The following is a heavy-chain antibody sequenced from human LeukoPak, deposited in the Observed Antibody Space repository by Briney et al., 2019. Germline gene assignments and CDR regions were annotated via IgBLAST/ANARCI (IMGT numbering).Heavy chain of an antibody. D-gene: IGHD3-22*01. J-gene: IGHJ4*02. CDR1: GFTFSSYW. V-gene: IGHV3-7*01. Sequence: GGSLRLSCAASGFTFSSYWMSWVRQAPGKGLEWVANIKQDGSEKNYVDSVKGRFTISRDNAKNSLYLEMSSLRVEDTAVYYCARDRGWRTSGYYLYHFDYWGQGTLVTVSS. CDR3: ARDRGWRTSGYYLYHFDY. CDR2: IKQDGSEK.